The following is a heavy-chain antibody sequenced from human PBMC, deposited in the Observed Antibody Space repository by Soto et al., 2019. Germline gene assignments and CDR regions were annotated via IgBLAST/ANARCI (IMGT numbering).Heavy chain of an antibody. CDR2: TNAGNGNT. D-gene: IGHD2-21*02. CDR1: GYTFTSYD. V-gene: IGHV1-3*01. Sequence: ASVKVSCKASGYTFTSYDLHWVRQAPGQRLEWMGWTNAGNGNTKYSQKFRGRVTITRDTSASTAYMELSSLRSEDTAVYYCARSIVVVTALDYWGQGTLVTVSS. CDR3: ARSIVVVTALDY. J-gene: IGHJ4*02.